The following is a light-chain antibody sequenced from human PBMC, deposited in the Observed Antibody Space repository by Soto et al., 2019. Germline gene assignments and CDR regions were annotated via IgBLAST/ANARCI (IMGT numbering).Light chain of an antibody. Sequence: EIVLTQSPGTLSLSPGERATLSCRASQSVSSSYLAWYQQKPGQAPRPLIYGAASRAIGIPDRFSGSGSGTDFTLTTSRLEPEEFAVYYCQHYGSSPWTFGKGNKVEIK. CDR2: GAA. CDR1: QSVSSSY. J-gene: IGKJ1*01. CDR3: QHYGSSPWT. V-gene: IGKV3-20*01.